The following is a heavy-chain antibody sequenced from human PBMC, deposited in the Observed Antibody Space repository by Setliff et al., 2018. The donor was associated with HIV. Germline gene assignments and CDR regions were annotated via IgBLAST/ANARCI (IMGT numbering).Heavy chain of an antibody. D-gene: IGHD3-3*01. Sequence: GASVKVSCKASGYTFSSYGISWVRQAPGQGVEWMGWISAYNGNTNYAQKLQGRVTMTTDTSTSTAYIELRSLRSDDTAVYYCARGYYNFWSGYYDSRFPNPIDAFDIWGQGTMVTVSS. CDR1: GYTFSSYG. CDR2: ISAYNGNT. CDR3: ARGYYNFWSGYYDSRFPNPIDAFDI. J-gene: IGHJ3*02. V-gene: IGHV1-18*01.